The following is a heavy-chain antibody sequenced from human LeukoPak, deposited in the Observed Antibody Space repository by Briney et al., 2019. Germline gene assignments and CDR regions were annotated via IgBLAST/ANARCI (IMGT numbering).Heavy chain of an antibody. CDR2: ISYDGSNK. Sequence: GGSLRLSCAASGFTFSSYAMHWVRQAPGKGLEWVAIISYDGSNKYYADSVKGRFTISRDNSKNTLYLQMNSLRAEDTAVYYCAKEKKYYYDGSGYPGYDYWGQGTLVTVSS. CDR3: AKEKKYYYDGSGYPGYDY. J-gene: IGHJ4*02. V-gene: IGHV3-30-3*01. CDR1: GFTFSSYA. D-gene: IGHD3-22*01.